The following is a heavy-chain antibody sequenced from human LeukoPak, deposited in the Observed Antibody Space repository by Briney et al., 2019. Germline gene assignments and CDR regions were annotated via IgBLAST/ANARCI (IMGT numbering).Heavy chain of an antibody. D-gene: IGHD6-13*01. CDR1: GGTFSSYA. Sequence: GASVKVSCKASGGTFSSYAISWVRQAPGQGLEWMGGIIPIFGTANYAQKFQGRVTITADESTSTAYMELSSLRSEDTAVYYCARDGARYSSSPTNFDYWGQGTLVTVSS. CDR3: ARDGARYSSSPTNFDY. V-gene: IGHV1-69*13. J-gene: IGHJ4*02. CDR2: IIPIFGTA.